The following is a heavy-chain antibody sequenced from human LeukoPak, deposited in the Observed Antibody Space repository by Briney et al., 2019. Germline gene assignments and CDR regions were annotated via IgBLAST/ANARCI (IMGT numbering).Heavy chain of an antibody. CDR3: ARVRFVANYFDY. J-gene: IGHJ4*02. Sequence: PSETLSLTCTVSGGSISSSSYYWGWIRQPPGKGLEWIGSIYYSGSTYYNPSLKSRVTISVDTSKNQFSLKLSSVTAADTAVYYCARVRFVANYFDYWGQGTLVTVSS. CDR2: IYYSGST. D-gene: IGHD3-16*01. CDR1: GGSISSSSYY. V-gene: IGHV4-39*07.